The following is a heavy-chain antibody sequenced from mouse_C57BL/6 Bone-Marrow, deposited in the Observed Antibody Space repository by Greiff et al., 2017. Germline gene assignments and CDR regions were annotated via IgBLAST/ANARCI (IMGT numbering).Heavy chain of an antibody. CDR2: IWRGGST. V-gene: IGHV2-5*01. D-gene: IGHD2-3*01. J-gene: IGHJ3*01. Sequence: QVQLKQSGPGLVQPSQSLSITCTVSGFSLTSYGVHWVRQSPGTGLEWLGVIWRGGSTDYTASFMSRLSLTKDNSKSQVFCKMNRLQAEDTAIYYCAPLYDGYYGGVAYWGQVTLVTVSA. CDR3: APLYDGYYGGVAY. CDR1: GFSLTSYG.